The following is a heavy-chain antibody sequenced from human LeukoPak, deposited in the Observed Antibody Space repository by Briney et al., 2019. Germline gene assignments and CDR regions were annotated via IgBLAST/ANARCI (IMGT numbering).Heavy chain of an antibody. Sequence: GGSLRLSCAASGFTFSSYSMNWVRQAPGKGLEWVSSISSSSSYIYCADPVKGRFTISRDNAKNSLYLQMNSLRAEDTAVYYCARPLAPYCSSTSCSDYYGMDVWGQGTTVTVSS. J-gene: IGHJ6*02. CDR1: GFTFSSYS. V-gene: IGHV3-21*01. CDR2: ISSSSSYI. D-gene: IGHD2-2*01. CDR3: ARPLAPYCSSTSCSDYYGMDV.